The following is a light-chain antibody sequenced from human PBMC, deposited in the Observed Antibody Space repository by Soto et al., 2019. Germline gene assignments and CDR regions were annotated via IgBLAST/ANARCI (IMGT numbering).Light chain of an antibody. V-gene: IGLV2-11*01. Sequence: QSVLTQPRSVSGSPGQSVTISCTGTSNDVGGYNYVSWFQQHPGKVPKLMVYDVSYRPSGVPDRFSGSKSGNTASLTISGLQADDEGYYYCCSYAGTYWVFGGGTKLTVL. CDR2: DVS. CDR3: CSYAGTYWV. CDR1: SNDVGGYNY. J-gene: IGLJ3*02.